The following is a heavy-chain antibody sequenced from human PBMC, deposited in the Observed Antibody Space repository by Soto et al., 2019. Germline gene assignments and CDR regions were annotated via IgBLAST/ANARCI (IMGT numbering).Heavy chain of an antibody. CDR2: IYYSGST. J-gene: IGHJ4*02. D-gene: IGHD4-17*01. Sequence: QVQLQESGPGLVKPSETLSLTCTVSGGSISSYYWSWIRQPPGKGLEWIGYIYYSGSTNYNPSLKSRVTISVDTSKNQFSLQLSSVTAADTAVYYCAREGTDDYGDYYAFDYWGQGTLVTVSS. CDR1: GGSISSYY. CDR3: AREGTDDYGDYYAFDY. V-gene: IGHV4-59*01.